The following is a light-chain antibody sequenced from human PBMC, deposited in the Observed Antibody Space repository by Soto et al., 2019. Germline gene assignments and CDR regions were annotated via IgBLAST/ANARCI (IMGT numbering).Light chain of an antibody. Sequence: IVLTQSPGTLSLSPGERATLSCRARQSVSSSYLAWYQQKPRQAPRLLIYGASSRATGIPDRFSGSVSGTGFTLTISRLEPEDFAVYYCQQYGSSPPWTFGQVTKVDIK. CDR3: QQYGSSPPWT. CDR2: GAS. V-gene: IGKV3-20*01. J-gene: IGKJ1*01. CDR1: QSVSSSY.